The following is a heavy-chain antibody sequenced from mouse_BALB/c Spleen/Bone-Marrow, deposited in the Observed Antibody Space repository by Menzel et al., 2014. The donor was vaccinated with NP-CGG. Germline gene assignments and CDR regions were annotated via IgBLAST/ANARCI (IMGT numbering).Heavy chain of an antibody. CDR1: GYSFTSYW. J-gene: IGHJ3*01. CDR2: IHPSDTET. V-gene: IGHV1-74*04. Sequence: SGAELVRPGASVKLSCKASGYSFTSYWMNWVKQRPGHGLEWIGMIHPSDTETRLNQRFKDKATLTVDKSSSTACMQLNSPTSEDSAVYYCARLEGNYGSTFAYWGQGTLVTVSA. CDR3: ARLEGNYGSTFAY. D-gene: IGHD1-1*01.